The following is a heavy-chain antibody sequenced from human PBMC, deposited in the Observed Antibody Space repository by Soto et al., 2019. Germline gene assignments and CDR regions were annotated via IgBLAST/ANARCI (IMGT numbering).Heavy chain of an antibody. CDR3: AREHMVRGVTPSPHSIYYFDY. D-gene: IGHD3-10*01. J-gene: IGHJ4*01. CDR1: GGSISSGDYY. V-gene: IGHV4-30-4*01. CDR2: IYYSGST. Sequence: TSETLSLTCTVSGGSISSGDYYWSWIRQPPGKGLEWIGYIYYSGSTYYNPSLKSRVTISVDTSKNQFSLKLSSVTAADTAVYYCAREHMVRGVTPSPHSIYYFDYWVPRLSWSPSPQ.